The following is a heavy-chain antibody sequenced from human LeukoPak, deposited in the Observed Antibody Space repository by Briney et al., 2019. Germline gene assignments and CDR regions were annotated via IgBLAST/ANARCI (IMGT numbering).Heavy chain of an antibody. V-gene: IGHV1-18*01. CDR3: ARRTPLPEHCSGSSCFSNWFHP. J-gene: IGHJ5*02. CDR1: GYTFTSYG. CDR2: ISAYNGNP. D-gene: IGHD2-15*01. Sequence: ASVTVSCTASGYTFTSYGISWVRQAPGQGLEWMGWISAYNGNPTHPHTLQCRLTMTPHTSTSTPHMALRSLSSDHTAVYYCARRTPLPEHCSGSSCFSNWFHPWGQGPLVTVSS.